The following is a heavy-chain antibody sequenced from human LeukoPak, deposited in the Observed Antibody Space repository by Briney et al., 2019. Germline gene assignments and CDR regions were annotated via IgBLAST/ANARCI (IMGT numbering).Heavy chain of an antibody. CDR3: ARDLSHTFDY. Sequence: GGSLRLSCAASGFAFSSSWMLWVRQAPGKGLVWVSRINSDGTYTNYADSVKGRFTISGDNAKNTLYQQMNSLRAEDTAVYYCARDLSHTFDYWGQGTLVTVSS. CDR1: GFAFSSSW. CDR2: INSDGTYT. J-gene: IGHJ4*02. V-gene: IGHV3-74*01.